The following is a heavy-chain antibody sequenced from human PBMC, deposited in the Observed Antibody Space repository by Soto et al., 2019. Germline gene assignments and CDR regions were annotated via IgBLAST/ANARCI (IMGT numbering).Heavy chain of an antibody. CDR1: GGSISSGDYY. CDR2: IYYSGST. Sequence: KPSETLSLTCTVSGGSISSGDYYWSWIRQPPGKGLEWIGYIYYSGSTYYNPSLKSRVTISVDTSKNQFSLKLSSVTAADTAVYYCARADYGDSEKENWFDPWGQGTLVTVSS. J-gene: IGHJ5*02. V-gene: IGHV4-30-4*01. D-gene: IGHD4-17*01. CDR3: ARADYGDSEKENWFDP.